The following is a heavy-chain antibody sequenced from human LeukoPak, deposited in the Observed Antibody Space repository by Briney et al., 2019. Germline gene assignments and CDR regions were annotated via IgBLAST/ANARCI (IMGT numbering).Heavy chain of an antibody. CDR2: IYHSGTT. V-gene: IGHV4-38-2*02. CDR1: GYSISSGYY. CDR3: ARDRPGTYFDY. J-gene: IGHJ4*02. D-gene: IGHD1-26*01. Sequence: PSETLSLTCTVSGYSISSGYYWGWIRQPPGKGLEWIGSIYHSGTTDYNPSLKSRVTISRDMSKNHFSLNLSSVTAADTAIYYCARDRPGTYFDYWGQGTLVTVSS.